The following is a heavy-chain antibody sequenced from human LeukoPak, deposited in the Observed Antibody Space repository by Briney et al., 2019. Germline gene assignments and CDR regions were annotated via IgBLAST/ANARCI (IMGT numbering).Heavy chain of an antibody. J-gene: IGHJ4*02. CDR1: GFIFSHHG. CDR2: IRAVAVTT. D-gene: IGHD2-2*01. Sequence: GGSLRPSCATSGFIFSHHGMDWVRQAPGKGLEWVSGIRAVAVTTYYADSVKGRFIISRDNSKKPVYLKMNSLSAEDAAVYYCVKDYGWVQHANWGQGTLLTVSS. CDR3: VKDYGWVQHAN. V-gene: IGHV3-23*01.